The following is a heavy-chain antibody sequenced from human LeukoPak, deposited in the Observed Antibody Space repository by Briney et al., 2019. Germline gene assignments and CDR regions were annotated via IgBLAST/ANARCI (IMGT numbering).Heavy chain of an antibody. CDR3: TRVGASVGAFDY. J-gene: IGHJ4*02. Sequence: GGSLRLSCAASGFTFSSYGMSWVRQAPGKGLEWVSSISSSSYIYYADSVKGRFTISRDNAKNTLYLQMNSLRAEDTGVYYCTRVGASVGAFDYWGQGTLVTVSS. CDR2: ISSSSYI. CDR1: GFTFSSYG. V-gene: IGHV3-21*01. D-gene: IGHD1-26*01.